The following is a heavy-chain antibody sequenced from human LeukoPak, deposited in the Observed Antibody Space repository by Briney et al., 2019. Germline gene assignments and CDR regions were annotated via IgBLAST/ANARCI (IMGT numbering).Heavy chain of an antibody. CDR3: ARGGYSGLDYSI. V-gene: IGHV4-34*01. CDR1: GGSFSGYY. J-gene: IGHJ4*02. D-gene: IGHD5-12*01. Sequence: SETLSLTCAVYGGSFSGYYWSWIRQPPGKGLEWIGEINHSGSTNYSPSLKSRVTISVDTSKNQFSLEVSSVTAADTAVYYCARGGYSGLDYSIWGQGTLVTVSS. CDR2: INHSGST.